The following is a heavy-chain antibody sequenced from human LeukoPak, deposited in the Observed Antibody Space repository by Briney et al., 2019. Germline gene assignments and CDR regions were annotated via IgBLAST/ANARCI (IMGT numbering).Heavy chain of an antibody. CDR2: IDHTGST. CDR1: GDSISMHY. V-gene: IGHV4-59*11. Sequence: SETLSLTCSVSGDSISMHYWSWIRQPPGKGLEWIGYIDHTGSTNYNPSLNSRVTISRDMSKNHFSLELSSVTAADTAVYYCATGGGWLESWGQGTLVTVSS. J-gene: IGHJ4*02. CDR3: ATGGGWLES. D-gene: IGHD6-19*01.